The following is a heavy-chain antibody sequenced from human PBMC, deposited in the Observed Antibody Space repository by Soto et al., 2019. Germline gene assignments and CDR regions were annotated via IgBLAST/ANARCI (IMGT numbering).Heavy chain of an antibody. CDR3: ATAQAVAGTPFDY. J-gene: IGHJ4*02. Sequence: ESGGGVVQPGRSLRLSCAASGFTFSSYAMHWVRQAPGKGLEWVAVISYDGSNKYYADSVKGRFTISRDNSKNTLYLQMNSLRAEDTAVYYCATAQAVAGTPFDYWGQGTLVTVSS. D-gene: IGHD6-19*01. V-gene: IGHV3-30-3*01. CDR1: GFTFSSYA. CDR2: ISYDGSNK.